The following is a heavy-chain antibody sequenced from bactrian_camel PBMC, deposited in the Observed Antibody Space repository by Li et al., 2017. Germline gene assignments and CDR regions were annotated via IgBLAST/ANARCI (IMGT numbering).Heavy chain of an antibody. CDR1: GWTFSGGF. V-gene: IGHV3-2*01. Sequence: HVQLVESGGGSVQAGGSLRLSCAASGWTFSGGFMSWVRQAPGKGLEWVASMYSSASNVYYADSVKGRFTISRDNAKNTVYLQMNSLTTEDTALYHCATESMYGSWYGHWGPTLVTGARGPRSPSP. CDR2: MYSSASNV. J-gene: IGHJ6*01. CDR3: ATESMYGSWYGHWGPTLVT. D-gene: IGHD3*01.